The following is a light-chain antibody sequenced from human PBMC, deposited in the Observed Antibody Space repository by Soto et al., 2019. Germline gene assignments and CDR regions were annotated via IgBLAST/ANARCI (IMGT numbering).Light chain of an antibody. V-gene: IGKV3-20*01. CDR1: QSVSSSY. Sequence: EIVLTQSPGTLSLSPGERATLSCRASQSVSSSYLAWYQQKPGQAPRLLIYGASSRVTGIPDRFSGSGSGTDVTLTISRLEPEDFAVYYCQPYGSSPIFTFGPGAKVDI. CDR3: QPYGSSPIFT. J-gene: IGKJ3*01. CDR2: GAS.